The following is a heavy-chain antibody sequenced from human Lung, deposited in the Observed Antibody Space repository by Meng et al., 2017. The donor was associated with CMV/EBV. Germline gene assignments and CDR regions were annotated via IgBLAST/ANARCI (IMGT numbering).Heavy chain of an antibody. CDR1: GGSISSYY. J-gene: IGHJ6*02. D-gene: IGHD2-2*01. Sequence: CTVPGGSISSYYWSWIRHPPGKGLEWIGYIYYSGSTNYNPSLKSRVTISVDTSKNQFALKLSSVTAADTAVYYCARDLGYCSSTSCYYDYGMDVWGQGTTVTVSS. V-gene: IGHV4-59*01. CDR3: ARDLGYCSSTSCYYDYGMDV. CDR2: IYYSGST.